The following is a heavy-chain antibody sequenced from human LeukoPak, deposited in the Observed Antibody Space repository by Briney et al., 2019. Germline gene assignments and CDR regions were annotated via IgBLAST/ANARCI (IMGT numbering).Heavy chain of an antibody. J-gene: IGHJ4*02. CDR1: GFTVSSNY. CDR2: IYSGGST. CDR3: ARDPPPGSGFDY. Sequence: PGGSLRLSCAASGFTVSSNYMSWVRQAPGKGLEWVSVIYSGGSTYYADSVKGRFTISRDNSKNTLYLRMNSPRAEDTAVYYCARDPPPGSGFDYWGQGTLVTVSS. V-gene: IGHV3-53*01. D-gene: IGHD3-10*01.